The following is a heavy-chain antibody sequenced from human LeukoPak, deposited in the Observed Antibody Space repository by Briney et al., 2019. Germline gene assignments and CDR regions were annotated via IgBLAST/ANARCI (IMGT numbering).Heavy chain of an antibody. CDR1: GGSISSGSYY. CDR2: IYTSGST. J-gene: IGHJ3*02. CDR3: ARSVAGASGSDAFDI. Sequence: SQTLSLTCTVSGGSISSGSYYWSWIRQPAGKGLEWIGRIYTSGSTNYNPSLKSRVTISVDTSKNQFSLKLSSVTAADTAVYYCARSVAGASGSDAFDIWGQGTMVTVSS. V-gene: IGHV4-61*02. D-gene: IGHD3-22*01.